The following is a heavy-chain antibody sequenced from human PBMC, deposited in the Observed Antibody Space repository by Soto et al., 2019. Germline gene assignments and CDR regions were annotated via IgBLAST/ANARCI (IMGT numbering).Heavy chain of an antibody. J-gene: IGHJ2*01. CDR1: GGPISSSSYY. Sequence: PSETLSLTCTVSGGPISSSSYYWGWIRQAPGKGLEWLATIYYTGYTYHNPSLKSLVTISVDTSKNQFSLKLTSVTAADTALYYCARSAIATHWFFDLWGRGTLVTVSS. CDR3: ARSAIATHWFFDL. V-gene: IGHV4-39*01. D-gene: IGHD5-18*01. CDR2: IYYTGYT.